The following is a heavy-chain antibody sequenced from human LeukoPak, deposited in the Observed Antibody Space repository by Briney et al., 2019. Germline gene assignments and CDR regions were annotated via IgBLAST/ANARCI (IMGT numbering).Heavy chain of an antibody. CDR3: ARGLSNWFFDL. V-gene: IGHV4-59*01. J-gene: IGHJ2*01. CDR2: IYYTGST. Sequence: PSETLSLTCTVSGGYINPYYGSWIRQSPGKGLEWIGSIYYTGSTNYNPSLKSRVSMSVDTSRNQFSLNLNSVTAAETAVYYCARGLSNWFFDLWGRGALVTVSS. CDR1: GGYINPYY.